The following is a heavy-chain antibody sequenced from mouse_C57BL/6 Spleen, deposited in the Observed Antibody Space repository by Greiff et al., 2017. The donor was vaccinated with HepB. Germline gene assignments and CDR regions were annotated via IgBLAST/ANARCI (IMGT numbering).Heavy chain of an antibody. V-gene: IGHV1-52*01. CDR2: IDPSDSET. Sequence: VQLQQPGAELVRPGSSVKLSCKASGYTFTSYWMHWVKQRPIQGLEWIGNIDPSDSETHYNQKFKDKATLTVDKSSSTAYMQLSSLTSEDSAVYYCARSGLYYYGSSYWYFDVWGTGTTVTVSS. CDR3: ARSGLYYYGSSYWYFDV. CDR1: GYTFTSYW. J-gene: IGHJ1*03. D-gene: IGHD1-1*01.